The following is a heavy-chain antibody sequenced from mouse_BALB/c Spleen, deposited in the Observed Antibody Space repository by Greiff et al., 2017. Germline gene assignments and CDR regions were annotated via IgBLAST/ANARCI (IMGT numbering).Heavy chain of an antibody. CDR1: GFSLTGYG. J-gene: IGHJ4*01. Sequence: VQLQQSGPGLVAPSQSLSITCTVSGFSLTGYGVNWVRQPPGKGLEWLGMIWGDGSTDYNSALKSRLSISKDNSKSQVFLKMNSLQTDDTARYYCARGPYYGSSYAYAMDYWGQGTSVTVSS. D-gene: IGHD1-1*01. CDR2: IWGDGST. CDR3: ARGPYYGSSYAYAMDY. V-gene: IGHV2-6-7*01.